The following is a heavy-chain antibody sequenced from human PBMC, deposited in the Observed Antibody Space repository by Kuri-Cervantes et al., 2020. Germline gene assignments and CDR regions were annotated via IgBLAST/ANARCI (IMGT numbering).Heavy chain of an antibody. V-gene: IGHV3-30*03. J-gene: IGHJ5*02. CDR2: ISYDGSNK. CDR3: AREGGYYYDSSGYYVTGWFDP. CDR1: GFTFSSYG. D-gene: IGHD3-22*01. Sequence: GESLKISCAASGFTFSSYGMHWVRQAPGKGLEWVAVISYDGSNKYYADSVKGRFTISRDNSKNTLYLQMNSLRAEDTAVYYCAREGGYYYDSSGYYVTGWFDPWGQGTLVTVSS.